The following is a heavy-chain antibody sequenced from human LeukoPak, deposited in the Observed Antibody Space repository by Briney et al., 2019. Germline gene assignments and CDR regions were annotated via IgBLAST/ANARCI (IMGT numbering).Heavy chain of an antibody. CDR2: IYYSGST. J-gene: IGHJ4*02. CDR3: ARHPSCSSSYVDY. D-gene: IGHD6-6*01. V-gene: IGHV4-39*01. Sequence: SETLSLTCTVSGGSISSSSYYWGWIRQPPGKGLEWIGSIYYSGSTYYNPSLKSRVTISVDTSKNQFSLKLSSVTAADTAVYYCARHPSCSSSYVDYWGQGTLVAVSS. CDR1: GGSISSSSYY.